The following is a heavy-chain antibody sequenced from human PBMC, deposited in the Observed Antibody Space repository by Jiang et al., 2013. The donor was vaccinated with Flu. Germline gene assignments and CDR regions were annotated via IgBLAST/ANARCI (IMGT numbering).Heavy chain of an antibody. CDR1: GGSISSYY. J-gene: IGHJ4*02. Sequence: VLLKPSETLSLTCTVSGGSISSYYWSWIRQPAGKGLEWIGRIYTSGSTNYNPSLKSRVTMSVDTSKNQFSLKLSSVTAADTAVYYCARETTVAGKVDYWGQGTLVTVSS. D-gene: IGHD6-19*01. CDR2: IYTSGST. V-gene: IGHV4-4*07. CDR3: ARETTVAGKVDY.